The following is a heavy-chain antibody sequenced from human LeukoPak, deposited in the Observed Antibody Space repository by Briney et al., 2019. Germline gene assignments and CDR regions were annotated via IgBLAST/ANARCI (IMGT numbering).Heavy chain of an antibody. CDR1: GGSFSGYY. CDR3: ARSPRLMVYATYYYYYMDV. V-gene: IGHV4-34*01. CDR2: INHSGST. J-gene: IGHJ6*03. Sequence: PSETLSLTCAVYGGSFSGYYWSWIRQPPGKGLEWIGEINHSGSTNYNPSLKSRVTISVDTSKNQFSLKLSSVTAADTAVYYCARSPRLMVYATYYYYYMDVWGKGTTVTVSS. D-gene: IGHD2-8*01.